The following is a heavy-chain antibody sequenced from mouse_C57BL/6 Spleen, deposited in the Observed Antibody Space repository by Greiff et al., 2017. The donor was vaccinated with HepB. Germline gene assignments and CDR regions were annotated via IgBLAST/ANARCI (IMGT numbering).Heavy chain of an antibody. V-gene: IGHV1-82*01. J-gene: IGHJ2*01. CDR1: GYAFSSSW. D-gene: IGHD1-1*01. CDR3: ARDYYGSSLFDY. CDR2: IYPGDGDT. Sequence: QVQLKQSGPELVKPGASVKISCKASGYAFSSSWMNWVKQRPGKGLEWIGRIYPGDGDTNYNGKFKGKATLTADNSSSTAYMQLSSLTSEDSAVYCCARDYYGSSLFDYWGQGTTLTVSS.